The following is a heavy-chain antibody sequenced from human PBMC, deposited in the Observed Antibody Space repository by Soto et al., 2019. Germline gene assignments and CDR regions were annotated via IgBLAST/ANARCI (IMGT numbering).Heavy chain of an antibody. Sequence: QVQLVESGGGVVQPGTSLRLSCAASGFIFRNFGMHWVRQAPGKGREWLAFIWYDGSNQYYGDSVKGRFTISRDNSKNTLFLQMNSLRADDTAVYYCARDRGGLKYFDLWGRGSQVTVSS. CDR1: GFIFRNFG. D-gene: IGHD3-10*01. J-gene: IGHJ2*01. CDR3: ARDRGGLKYFDL. CDR2: IWYDGSNQ. V-gene: IGHV3-33*01.